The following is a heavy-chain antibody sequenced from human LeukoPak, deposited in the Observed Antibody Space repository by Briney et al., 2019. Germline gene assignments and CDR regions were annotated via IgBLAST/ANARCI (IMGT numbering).Heavy chain of an antibody. CDR1: GFTFSSYA. Sequence: PGGSLRLSCAASGFTFSSYAMHWVRQAPGKGLEWVAVISYDGSNKYYADSVKGRFTISRDDSKNTLYLQMNSLRAEDTAVYYCARDPGTTHYYFDYWGQGTLVTVSS. CDR3: ARDPGTTHYYFDY. CDR2: ISYDGSNK. V-gene: IGHV3-30-3*01. J-gene: IGHJ4*02. D-gene: IGHD1-7*01.